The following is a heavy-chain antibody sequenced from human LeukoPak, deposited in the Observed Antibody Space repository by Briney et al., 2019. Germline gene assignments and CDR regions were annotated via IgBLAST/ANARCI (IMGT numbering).Heavy chain of an antibody. CDR2: INHSGST. J-gene: IGHJ5*02. D-gene: IGHD6-19*01. V-gene: IGHV4-34*01. CDR3: ARHRFSSGWFALLNYFDP. CDR1: GGSFSGYY. Sequence: SETLSLTCAVYGGSFSGYYWSWIRQPPGKGLEWIGEINHSGSTNYNPSLKSRVTISVDTSKNQFSLKLSSVTAADTAVYYCARHRFSSGWFALLNYFDPWGQGTLVTVSS.